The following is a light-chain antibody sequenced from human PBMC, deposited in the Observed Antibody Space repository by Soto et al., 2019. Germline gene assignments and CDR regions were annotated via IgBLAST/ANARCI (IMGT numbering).Light chain of an antibody. J-gene: IGLJ1*01. CDR2: DAN. V-gene: IGLV2-14*03. CDR3: CSFTNITTVV. Sequence: QSVLTQPASVSGSPGQSITISCTGTTSDVGGCNYLTWYQQYPRQAPKIIIYDANRRPPGLSDRFSGSKSGNTASLTVSDLQAGDEADYFCCSFTNITTVVFGGGTKVTVL. CDR1: TSDVGGCNY.